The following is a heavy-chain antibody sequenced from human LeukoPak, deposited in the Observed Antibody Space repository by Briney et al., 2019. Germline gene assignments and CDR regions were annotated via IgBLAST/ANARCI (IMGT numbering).Heavy chain of an antibody. D-gene: IGHD3-3*01. CDR3: AKDGNENDFWYGDLFDC. CDR2: ISASGDKR. V-gene: IGHV3-23*01. Sequence: GGALRLSCAASVFTFSSYGMCWVRQAPGKGLEWGSAISASGDKRHYTDSVKGRFTISRDNWKNTLYLQLNSLSAEDTAVYYCAKDGNENDFWYGDLFDCWGQGTLVTVSS. J-gene: IGHJ4*02. CDR1: VFTFSSYG.